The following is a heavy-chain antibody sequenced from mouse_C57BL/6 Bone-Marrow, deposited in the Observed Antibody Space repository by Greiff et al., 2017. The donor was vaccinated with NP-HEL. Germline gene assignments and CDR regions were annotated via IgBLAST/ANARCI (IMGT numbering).Heavy chain of an antibody. CDR3: AREEFDSYAMDY. CDR2: INPNSGAT. V-gene: IGHV1-39*01. J-gene: IGHJ4*01. Sequence: EVQREESGPELVKPGASVKISCKASGYSFTGYYMNWVMQSHGKSLEWIGVINPNSGATSYNQKFKGKATLTVDQSSSTAYMQLNSLTSEDSAVYVGAREEFDSYAMDYWGQGTSVTVSS. CDR1: GYSFTGYY. D-gene: IGHD2-13*01.